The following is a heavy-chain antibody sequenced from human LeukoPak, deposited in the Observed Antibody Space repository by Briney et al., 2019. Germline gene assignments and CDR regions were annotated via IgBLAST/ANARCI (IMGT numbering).Heavy chain of an antibody. CDR3: TTGGSVIVAGTRAFDI. J-gene: IGHJ3*02. CDR1: GFTFSYTW. CDR2: IKSEIDGGAT. V-gene: IGHV3-15*07. Sequence: GGSLRLSCAASGFTFSYTWMNWVRQAPGKGLEWVGRIKSEIDGGATDYAAPAQGRFTISRDDSQATLYLQMNSLKTEDTAVYYCTTGGSVIVAGTRAFDIWGQGTMVTVSS. D-gene: IGHD5-12*01.